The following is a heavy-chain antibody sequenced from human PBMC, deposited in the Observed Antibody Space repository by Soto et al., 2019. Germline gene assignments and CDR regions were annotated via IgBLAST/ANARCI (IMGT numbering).Heavy chain of an antibody. CDR3: VRDSQGPFDY. J-gene: IGHJ4*02. D-gene: IGHD2-21*01. CDR2: ICPGDSDT. CDR1: GYSFTSYW. Sequence: GESLKISCKGSGYSFTSYWIGWVRQMPGKGLEWMGIICPGDSDTRYSPSFQGQVTISADKSISTAYLQWGSLEASDTAMYYCVRDSQGPFDYWGQGTLVTVSS. V-gene: IGHV5-51*01.